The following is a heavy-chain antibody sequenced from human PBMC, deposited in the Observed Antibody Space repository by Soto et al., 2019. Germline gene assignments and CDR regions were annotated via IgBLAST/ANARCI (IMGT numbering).Heavy chain of an antibody. V-gene: IGHV1-2*02. CDR3: ARAQYSSGWCDY. D-gene: IGHD6-19*01. CDR2: INPNSGGT. CDR1: GYTFTGYY. Sequence: ASVKVSCKTSGYTFTGYYMHWVRQAPGQGLEWMGWINPNSGGTKYAQKFQGRVTMTRDTSTSTAYMELSRLRSDDTAVYYCARAQYSSGWCDYWGQGXLLTFYS. J-gene: IGHJ4*02.